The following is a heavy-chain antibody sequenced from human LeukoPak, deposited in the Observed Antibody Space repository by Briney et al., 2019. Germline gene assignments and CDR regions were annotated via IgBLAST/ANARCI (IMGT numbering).Heavy chain of an antibody. CDR3: AKGAGGSGSYLPYYFDY. D-gene: IGHD1-26*01. CDR1: GFTFDDYA. J-gene: IGHJ4*02. V-gene: IGHV3-9*01. CDR2: ISWNSGSI. Sequence: PGRSLRLSCAASGFTFDDYAMHWVRQAPGKGLEWVSGISWNSGSIGYADSVKGRFTISRDNAKNSLYLQMNSLRAEDTALYYCAKGAGGSGSYLPYYFDYWGQGTLVTVSS.